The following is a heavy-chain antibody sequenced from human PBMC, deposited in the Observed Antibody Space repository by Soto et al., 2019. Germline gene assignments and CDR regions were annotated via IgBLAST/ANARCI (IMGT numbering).Heavy chain of an antibody. CDR1: GGSFSGYY. CDR3: ARDVAYYYYYYMDV. D-gene: IGHD2-15*01. Sequence: SETLSLTCAVYGGSFSGYYWSWIRQPPGKGLEWIGEINHSGSTNYNPSLKSRVTISVDTSKNQFSLKLSSVTAADTAVYYCARDVAYYYYYYMDVWGKGTTVTVSS. V-gene: IGHV4-34*01. J-gene: IGHJ6*03. CDR2: INHSGST.